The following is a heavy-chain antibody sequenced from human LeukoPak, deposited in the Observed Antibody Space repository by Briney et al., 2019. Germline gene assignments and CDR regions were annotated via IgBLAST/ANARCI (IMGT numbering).Heavy chain of an antibody. CDR1: GFSFSDFY. J-gene: IGHJ6*02. CDR2: ISDRGTTI. D-gene: IGHD1-26*01. Sequence: GGSLRLSCTASGFSFSDFYMTWIRQAPGKGLEWVSYISDRGTTIIYADSVKGRFTISRDNANNSLYLQMNSLRADDTAVYYCARDQGWEPPSKGYYYYYGMDVWGQGTTVTVSS. CDR3: ARDQGWEPPSKGYYYYYGMDV. V-gene: IGHV3-11*01.